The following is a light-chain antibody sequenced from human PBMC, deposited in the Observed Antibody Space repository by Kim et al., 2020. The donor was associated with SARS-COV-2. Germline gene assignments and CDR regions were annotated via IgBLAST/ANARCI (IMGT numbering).Light chain of an antibody. J-gene: IGLJ1*01. CDR2: QDS. CDR1: KLGDKY. Sequence: ELTQPPSVSVSPGQTASITCSGDKLGDKYACWYQQKPGQSPVLVIYQDSKRPSGIPERFSGSNSGNTATLTISGTQAMDEADYYCQAWDSSTLYVFGTGTKVTVL. CDR3: QAWDSSTLYV. V-gene: IGLV3-1*01.